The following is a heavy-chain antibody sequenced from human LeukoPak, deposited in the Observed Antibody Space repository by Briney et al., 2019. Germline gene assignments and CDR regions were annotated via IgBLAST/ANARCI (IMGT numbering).Heavy chain of an antibody. CDR1: GFIVSNNY. J-gene: IGHJ4*02. CDR2: IYSGGST. Sequence: PGGSPRLSCAASGFIVSNNYMSWVRQAPGKGLEGVSLIYSGGSTYYTDSVKGRFTISRDNSKNTLYLQMNSLRAEDTAVYYCARAPTVTAFFDCWGQGTLVTVSS. D-gene: IGHD4-17*01. V-gene: IGHV3-53*01. CDR3: ARAPTVTAFFDC.